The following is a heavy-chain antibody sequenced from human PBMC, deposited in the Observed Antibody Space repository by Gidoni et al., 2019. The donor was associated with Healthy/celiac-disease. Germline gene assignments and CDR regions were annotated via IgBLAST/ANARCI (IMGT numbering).Heavy chain of an antibody. Sequence: QLQLQASGPGLVKPSETLSLTCTVSCGSISSRSYYWGWIRQPPGEGLEWSGSIYFSRSTYYNPSLKSRVTISVDTSKNQFSLKLSSVTAADTAVYYCARHRYGSSWDGDWFDPWGQGTLVTVSS. CDR2: IYFSRST. CDR1: CGSISSRSYY. CDR3: ARHRYGSSWDGDWFDP. D-gene: IGHD6-13*01. V-gene: IGHV4-39*01. J-gene: IGHJ5*02.